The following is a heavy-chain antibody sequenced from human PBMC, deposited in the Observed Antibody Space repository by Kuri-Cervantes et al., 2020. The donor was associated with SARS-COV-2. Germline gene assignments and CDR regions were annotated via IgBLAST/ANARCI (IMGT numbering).Heavy chain of an antibody. CDR2: IRSKAYGGTT. Sequence: GESLKISCAASGFTFGDYAMSWFRQAPGKGLEWVGFIRSKAYGGTTEYAASVKGRFTIPRDDSKSIAYLQMNSLKTEDTAVYYYTSIVVVPAANYWGQGTLVTVSS. V-gene: IGHV3-49*03. J-gene: IGHJ4*02. CDR1: GFTFGDYA. CDR3: TSIVVVPAANY. D-gene: IGHD2-2*01.